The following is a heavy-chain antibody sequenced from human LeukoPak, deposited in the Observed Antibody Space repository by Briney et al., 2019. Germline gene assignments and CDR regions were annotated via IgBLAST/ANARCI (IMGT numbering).Heavy chain of an antibody. CDR2: FYWDDDK. J-gene: IGHJ6*03. Sequence: SGPTLVNPTQTLTLTCTFSGFSLSTSGVGVGWVRQPPGKALEWLALFYWDDDKRYSPSLKSRLTITKDTSKNQVVLTMTNMDPVDTATYYCAHRREELRGVNRYPLYYYYYMDVWGKGTTVTVSS. CDR3: AHRREELRGVNRYPLYYYYYMDV. CDR1: GFSLSTSGVG. D-gene: IGHD3-10*01. V-gene: IGHV2-5*02.